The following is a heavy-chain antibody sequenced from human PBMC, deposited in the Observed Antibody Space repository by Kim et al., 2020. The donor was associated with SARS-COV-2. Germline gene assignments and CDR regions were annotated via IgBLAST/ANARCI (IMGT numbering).Heavy chain of an antibody. CDR3: ARGAAFGYYGSGSYYHTRLLGY. CDR1: GGSFSGYY. V-gene: IGHV4-34*01. CDR2: INHSGST. J-gene: IGHJ4*02. Sequence: SETLSLTCAVYGGSFSGYYWSWIRQPPGKGLEWIGEINHSGSTNYNPSLKSRVTISVDTSKNQFSLKLSSVTAADTAVYYCARGAAFGYYGSGSYYHTRLLGYWGQGTLVTVSS. D-gene: IGHD3-10*01.